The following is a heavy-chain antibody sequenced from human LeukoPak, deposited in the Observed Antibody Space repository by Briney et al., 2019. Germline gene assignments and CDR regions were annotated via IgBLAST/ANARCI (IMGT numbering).Heavy chain of an antibody. J-gene: IGHJ4*02. Sequence: SETLSLTCTVSGGSISPDYWSWIRQPPGKGLEWIGEINHSGSTNYNPSLKSRVTISVDTSKNQFSLKPSSVTAADTAVYYCARGRLSGWSYWGQGTLVTVSS. D-gene: IGHD6-19*01. CDR3: ARGRLSGWSY. V-gene: IGHV4-34*01. CDR1: GGSISPDY. CDR2: INHSGST.